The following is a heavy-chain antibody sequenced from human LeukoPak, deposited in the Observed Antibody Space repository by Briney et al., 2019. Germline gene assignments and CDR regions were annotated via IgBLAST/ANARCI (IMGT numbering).Heavy chain of an antibody. Sequence: SVKVSCKASGGAFSSYAISWVRQAPGQGLEWMGGIIPIFGTANYAQKFQGRVTITADESTSTAYMELSSLRSEDTAVYYCAVSMRGVPGYYYGMDVWGQGTTVTVSS. CDR1: GGAFSSYA. V-gene: IGHV1-69*13. D-gene: IGHD3-10*01. CDR3: AVSMRGVPGYYYGMDV. J-gene: IGHJ6*02. CDR2: IIPIFGTA.